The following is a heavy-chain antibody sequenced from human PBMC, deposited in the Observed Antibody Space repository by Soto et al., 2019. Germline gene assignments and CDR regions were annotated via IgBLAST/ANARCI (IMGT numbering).Heavy chain of an antibody. D-gene: IGHD3-10*01. Sequence: QVQLQESGPGLVKPSGTLSLTCAVSGGSISSSNWWSWVRQPPGKGLEWIGEIYHSGSTNYNPSRSCRVTISADRSKNQSSLQLRSVTAADTAFYYCATAEYYYCPYWGQGTLVIVSS. V-gene: IGHV4-4*02. J-gene: IGHJ4*02. CDR2: IYHSGST. CDR1: GGSISSSNW. CDR3: ATAEYYYCPY.